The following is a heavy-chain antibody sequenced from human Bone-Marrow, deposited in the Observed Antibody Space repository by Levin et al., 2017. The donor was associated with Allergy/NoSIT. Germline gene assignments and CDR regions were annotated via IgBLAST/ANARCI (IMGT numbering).Heavy chain of an antibody. CDR3: ARGSSQYSSGWDPFDY. J-gene: IGHJ4*02. Sequence: PMASVKVSCKASGYTFTTYDIHWVRQATGQGLEWMGWMNPNNDNTGYAQKFQGRVTMTRNTSISTAYMELSGLRSEDTAVYYCARGSSQYSSGWDPFDYWGQGTLVTVSS. CDR1: GYTFTTYD. V-gene: IGHV1-8*01. CDR2: MNPNNDNT. D-gene: IGHD6-19*01.